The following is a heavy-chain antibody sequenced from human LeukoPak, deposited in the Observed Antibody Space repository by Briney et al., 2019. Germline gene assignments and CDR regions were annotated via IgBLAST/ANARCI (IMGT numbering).Heavy chain of an antibody. CDR2: VYYIGTT. J-gene: IGHJ5*02. D-gene: IGHD6-6*01. CDR3: ARNTSSSPWFDP. Sequence: SETLSLTCIVSGGSVSSPNSYWSWIRQPPGKGLEWIGNVYYIGTTSYNSSLKSRVTISVDTSKNQFSLEVASVTAADTAVYYCARNTSSSPWFDPWGQGTLVTVTS. V-gene: IGHV4-61*01. CDR1: GGSVSSPNSY.